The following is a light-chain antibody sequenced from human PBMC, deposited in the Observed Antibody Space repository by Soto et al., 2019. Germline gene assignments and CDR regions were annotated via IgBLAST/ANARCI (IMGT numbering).Light chain of an antibody. CDR3: QTWGTGIVI. Sequence: QPVLTQSPSAASSLGASVKLTCTLSSGHSNYAIAWHQQQPEKGRRYLMKLNREGSHSKGDGIPNRFSGSRSGAERYLTISSVHSEDEADYYCQTWGTGIVIFGGGTKLTVL. CDR2: LNREGSH. CDR1: SGHSNYA. V-gene: IGLV4-69*01. J-gene: IGLJ2*01.